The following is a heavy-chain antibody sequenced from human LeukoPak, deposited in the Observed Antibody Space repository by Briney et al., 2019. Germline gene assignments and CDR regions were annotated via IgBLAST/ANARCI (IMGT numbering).Heavy chain of an antibody. D-gene: IGHD6-19*01. V-gene: IGHV1-69*02. CDR1: GGTFSSYT. Sequence: SVKVSCKASGGTFSSYTISWVRQAPGQGLEWMGRIIPILGIANYAQKFQGRVTITADKSTSTAYMELSSLRSEDTAVYYCAEAGGLRVYSGWSQSGYWGQGTLVTVSS. CDR3: AEAGGLRVYSGWSQSGY. CDR2: IIPILGIA. J-gene: IGHJ4*02.